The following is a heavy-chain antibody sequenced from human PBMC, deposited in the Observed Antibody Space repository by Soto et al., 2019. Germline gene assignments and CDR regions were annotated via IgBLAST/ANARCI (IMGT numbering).Heavy chain of an antibody. CDR1: GGSFSGYY. CDR2: INHSGST. J-gene: IGHJ6*02. D-gene: IGHD6-13*01. V-gene: IGHV4-34*01. CDR3: ARGYSSSWYLRSGADTYGMDV. Sequence: SETLSLTCAVYGGSFSGYYWSWIRQPPGKGLEWIGEINHSGSTNYNPSLKSRVTISVDTSKNQFSLKLSSVTAADTAVYYCARGYSSSWYLRSGADTYGMDVWGQGTTVTVSS.